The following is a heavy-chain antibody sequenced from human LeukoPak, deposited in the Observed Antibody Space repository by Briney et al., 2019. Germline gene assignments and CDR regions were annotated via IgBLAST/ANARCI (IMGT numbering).Heavy chain of an antibody. CDR3: VRREVGAHPFDY. J-gene: IGHJ4*02. D-gene: IGHD1-26*01. Sequence: PGGSLRLSCAASGFTFSSSAMSWVRQAPGKGLEWISYITGNSGTIYYADSVKGRFTISRDNAKDSLYLQMNSLRAEDTAVYYCVRREVGAHPFDYWGQGTLVTVSS. CDR1: GFTFSSSA. V-gene: IGHV3-48*01. CDR2: ITGNSGTI.